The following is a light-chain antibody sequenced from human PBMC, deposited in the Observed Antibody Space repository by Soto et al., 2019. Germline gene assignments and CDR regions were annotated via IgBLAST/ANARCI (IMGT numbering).Light chain of an antibody. CDR1: HSISSW. Sequence: DIQMTQSPSTLSASVGDRVTITCRASHSISSWLAWYQQKPGKAPKLLIYKASSLESGVPSSFSGSGSGTDITLPISSLQPEDFATYYCQQSYSTPPTFGQGTKVE. CDR2: KAS. J-gene: IGKJ1*01. V-gene: IGKV1-5*03. CDR3: QQSYSTPPT.